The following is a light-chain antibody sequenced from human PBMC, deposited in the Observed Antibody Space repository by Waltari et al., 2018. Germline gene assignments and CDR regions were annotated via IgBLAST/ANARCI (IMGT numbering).Light chain of an antibody. CDR3: SSYTSSSTYVV. J-gene: IGLJ2*01. CDR2: DVS. CDR1: SSDVGDYNY. V-gene: IGLV2-14*03. Sequence: QSALTQPASVSGSPGQSITISCTGTSSDVGDYNYVSWYQRHPGKAPKLIIFDVSNRPSGVSNRFSGSKSGDTASLTISGLQAEDEADYYCSSYTSSSTYVVFGGGTK.